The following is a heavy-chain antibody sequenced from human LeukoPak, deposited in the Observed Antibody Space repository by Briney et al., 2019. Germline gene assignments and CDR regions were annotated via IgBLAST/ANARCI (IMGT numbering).Heavy chain of an antibody. D-gene: IGHD6-19*01. CDR3: ARDAGQWLAQYYFDY. Sequence: GGSLRLSCAASGFTVSSNYMSWVRQAPGKGLEWVSSISSSSSYIYYADSVKGRFTISRDNAKNSLYLQMNSLRAEDTAVYYCARDAGQWLAQYYFDYWGQGTLVTVSS. J-gene: IGHJ4*02. CDR1: GFTVSSNY. V-gene: IGHV3-21*01. CDR2: ISSSSSYI.